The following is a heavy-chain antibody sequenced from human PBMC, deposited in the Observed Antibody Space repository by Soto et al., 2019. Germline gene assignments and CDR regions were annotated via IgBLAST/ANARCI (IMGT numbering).Heavy chain of an antibody. Sequence: GLSLRLSCSVTGCTLDSYAVHWARQPPGKGLEWVAFISYGGNNADYADSVSGRFTISRDNSKNTVFLQMKSLRAGDTAVYYCARDKRSYGDTYYYVLDVWGRGTSVEVSS. D-gene: IGHD4-17*01. J-gene: IGHJ6*02. V-gene: IGHV3-30-3*01. CDR2: ISYGGNNA. CDR3: ARDKRSYGDTYYYVLDV. CDR1: GCTLDSYA.